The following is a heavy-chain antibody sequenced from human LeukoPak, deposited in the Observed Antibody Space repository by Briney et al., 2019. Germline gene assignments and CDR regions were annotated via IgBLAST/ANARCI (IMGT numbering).Heavy chain of an antibody. D-gene: IGHD3-22*01. V-gene: IGHV4-59*01. J-gene: IGHJ3*02. CDR3: AREIEYYDSSGYYWDAFDI. Sequence: SETLSLTCTVSGGSISSYYWSWIRQPPGKGLEWIGYIYYSGSTNYNPSLKSRVTISVDTSKNQFSLKLSSVTAADTAVYYCAREIEYYDSSGYYWDAFDIWGQGTMVTVSS. CDR1: GGSISSYY. CDR2: IYYSGST.